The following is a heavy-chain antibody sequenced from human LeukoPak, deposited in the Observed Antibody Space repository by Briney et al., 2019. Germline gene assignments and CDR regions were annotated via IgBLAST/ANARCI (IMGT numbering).Heavy chain of an antibody. CDR3: ARMGMDTAMVTNYFDL. J-gene: IGHJ4*02. CDR1: GYTFTSHY. Sequence: ASVRISCKASGYTFTSHYMHWVRQAPGQGLEWMGVIHPSGGSTSYAQRFPGRVTMTKDTSTSTVYIELSRLRFEDTTVFYCARMGMDTAMVTNYFDLWGQGTLLTVSS. CDR2: IHPSGGST. V-gene: IGHV1-46*01. D-gene: IGHD5-18*01.